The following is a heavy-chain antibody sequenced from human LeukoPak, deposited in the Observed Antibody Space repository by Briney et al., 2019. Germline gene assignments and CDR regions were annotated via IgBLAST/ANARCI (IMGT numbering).Heavy chain of an antibody. V-gene: IGHV4-31*11. CDR3: ARLTMGFDY. CDR2: IYYSGST. J-gene: IGHJ4*02. D-gene: IGHD3-3*01. Sequence: PSETLSLTCAVYGGSFSGYYWSWIRQHPGKGLEWIGYIYYSGSTYYNPSLKSRVTISVDTSKNQFSLKLSSVTAADTAVYYCARLTMGFDYWGQGTLVTVSS. CDR1: GGSFSGYY.